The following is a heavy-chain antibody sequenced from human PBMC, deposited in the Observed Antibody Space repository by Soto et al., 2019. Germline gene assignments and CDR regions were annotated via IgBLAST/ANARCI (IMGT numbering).Heavy chain of an antibody. CDR1: GGTLRSYS. CDR2: IIPLFVTA. D-gene: IGHD3-16*02. Sequence: QVQLVQSGAEVKKPGSSVKVSCKASGGTLRSYSISWVRQAPGQGLEWMGGIIPLFVTANYAQKFQGRVTIIADESTSTAYMELTNLKSEDTAVYYCARSRLGGKLPSYNWFDPWGQGTLVTVSS. CDR3: ARSRLGGKLPSYNWFDP. J-gene: IGHJ5*02. V-gene: IGHV1-69*01.